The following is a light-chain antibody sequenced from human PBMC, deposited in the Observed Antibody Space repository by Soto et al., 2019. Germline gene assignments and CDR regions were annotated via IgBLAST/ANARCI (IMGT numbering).Light chain of an antibody. CDR2: DVT. J-gene: IGLJ1*01. Sequence: QSALTQPASVSGSPGQSITISCTGTSSDVGGYNFVSWYQQHPGKAPKLMIYDVTHRPSGVSNRFSGSKSGNKASLTISGLQAEDEADYYCLSYSSSTSPYVLGTATKLTVL. CDR1: SSDVGGYNF. V-gene: IGLV2-14*01. CDR3: LSYSSSTSPYV.